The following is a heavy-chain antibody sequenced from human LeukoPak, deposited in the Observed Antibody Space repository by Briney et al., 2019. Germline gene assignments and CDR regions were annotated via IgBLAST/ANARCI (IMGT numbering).Heavy chain of an antibody. D-gene: IGHD1-26*01. V-gene: IGHV3-33*01. Sequence: GGSLRLSCAASGFTFSTYGMHWVRQAPGKGLEWVAVIWYDGSNKYYADSVKGRFTISRDNSKNTLYLQMNSLRAEDTAVYYCARVFIPGAHPIDYWGQGTMVTVSS. CDR1: GFTFSTYG. CDR2: IWYDGSNK. CDR3: ARVFIPGAHPIDY. J-gene: IGHJ4*02.